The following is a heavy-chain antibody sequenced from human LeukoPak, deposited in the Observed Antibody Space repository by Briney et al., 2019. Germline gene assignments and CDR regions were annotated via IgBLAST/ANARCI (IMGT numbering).Heavy chain of an antibody. D-gene: IGHD3-22*01. V-gene: IGHV3-30-3*01. CDR1: GFTFSNYA. CDR2: MSYDGTNK. CDR3: ARAPMSYDSSGFGGAFDI. Sequence: GGSLRLSCVASGFTFSNYAMHWVRQAPGKGLELVAVMSYDGTNKYYADSVKGRFTISRDNSKNTMYLQMNSLRAEDTAMYYCARAPMSYDSSGFGGAFDIWGQGTMVTVSS. J-gene: IGHJ3*02.